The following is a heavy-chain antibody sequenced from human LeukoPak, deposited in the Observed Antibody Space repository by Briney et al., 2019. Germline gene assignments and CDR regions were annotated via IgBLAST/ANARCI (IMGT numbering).Heavy chain of an antibody. V-gene: IGHV3-23*01. J-gene: IGHJ6*03. CDR3: AKVGFPGIAVAGNYYYYYMDV. Sequence: GGSLRLSCAASGFTFSSYGMSWVRQAPGKGLEWVSGTSGSGSSTYYADSVKGRFTISRDNSKNTLYLQMNSLRAEDTAVYYCAKVGFPGIAVAGNYYYYYMDVWGKGTTVTISS. D-gene: IGHD6-19*01. CDR1: GFTFSSYG. CDR2: TSGSGSST.